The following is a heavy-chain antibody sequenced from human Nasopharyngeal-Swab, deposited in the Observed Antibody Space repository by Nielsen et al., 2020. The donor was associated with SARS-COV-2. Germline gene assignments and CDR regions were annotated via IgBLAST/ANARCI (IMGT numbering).Heavy chain of an antibody. Sequence: GSLKISCKGSGYSFTSYWNGWVRQMPGKGLEWKGIIYPGDSDTRYSPSFQGQVTISADKSISTAYLQWSSLKASDTAMYYCASSYSGSPGYFDYWGQGTLVTVSS. CDR1: GYSFTSYW. CDR2: IYPGDSDT. CDR3: ASSYSGSPGYFDY. D-gene: IGHD1-26*01. J-gene: IGHJ4*02. V-gene: IGHV5-51*01.